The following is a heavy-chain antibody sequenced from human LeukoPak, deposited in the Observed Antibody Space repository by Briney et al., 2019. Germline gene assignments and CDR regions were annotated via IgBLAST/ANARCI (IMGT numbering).Heavy chain of an antibody. J-gene: IGHJ4*02. D-gene: IGHD2-15*01. Sequence: PGGSLRLFCAASGFTFSSYDMHWVRQAPGKGLEWVAVISYDGSNKYYADSVKGRFTISRDNSKNTLYLQMNSLRAEDTAVYYCARSLQGYCSGGSCLFDYWGQGTLVTVSS. CDR1: GFTFSSYD. CDR3: ARSLQGYCSGGSCLFDY. V-gene: IGHV3-30*03. CDR2: ISYDGSNK.